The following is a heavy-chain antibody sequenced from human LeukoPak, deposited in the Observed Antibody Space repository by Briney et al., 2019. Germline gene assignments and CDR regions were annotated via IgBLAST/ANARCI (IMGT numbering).Heavy chain of an antibody. CDR2: IYSSGST. CDR1: GFIATTNY. V-gene: IGHV3-53*01. Sequence: GGSLRLSCAGSGFIATTNYMSWVRQAPGKGLEWVSVIYSSGSTSYADSVKGRFTISRDSSKNTVYLQMNSLRAEDTAVYYCARDHNNVNAFDIWGQGTMVTVSS. D-gene: IGHD1-14*01. J-gene: IGHJ3*02. CDR3: ARDHNNVNAFDI.